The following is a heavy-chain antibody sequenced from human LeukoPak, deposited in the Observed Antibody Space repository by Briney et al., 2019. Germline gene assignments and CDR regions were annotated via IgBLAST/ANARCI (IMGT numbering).Heavy chain of an antibody. CDR3: AREVRDAFDI. V-gene: IGHV3-30*04. J-gene: IGHJ3*02. CDR1: GFTFSCYD. Sequence: GRSLRLSCAASGFTFSCYDMHWVRQAPGKGLEWVAVISYDGSHKYYADSVKGRFTISRDNSKNTLYLQMNSLRAEDTVVYYCAREVRDAFDIWGQGTMVTVSS. CDR2: ISYDGSHK.